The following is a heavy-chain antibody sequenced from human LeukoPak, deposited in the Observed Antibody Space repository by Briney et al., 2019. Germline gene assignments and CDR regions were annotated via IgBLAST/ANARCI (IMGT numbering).Heavy chain of an antibody. D-gene: IGHD2-8*02. Sequence: GRSLRLSCAASGFAFSNYAMHWVRQGPGPRLGCVIYRAHHGRDKYYADSVKGRFPISRDNSKRMLYLQMNSLRADDTAVYYCAKDYSWSCADWGQGALVTVSS. J-gene: IGHJ4*02. CDR3: AKDYSWSCAD. CDR1: GFAFSNYA. CDR2: RAHHGRDK. V-gene: IGHV3-30*02.